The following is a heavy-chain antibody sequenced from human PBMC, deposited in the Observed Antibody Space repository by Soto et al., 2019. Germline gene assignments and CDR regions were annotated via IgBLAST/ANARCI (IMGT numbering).Heavy chain of an antibody. D-gene: IGHD3-10*01. J-gene: IGHJ4*02. Sequence: SETLSLTCSVSGGPISSSTYYWVWIRQPPGKGLEWIGSAHYSGTTNYNPSLESRVTVSVDTSKNQFTLKLTSVTAADAAVYYCASRYGSGKYYFDFWGQGTPVTVSS. V-gene: IGHV4-39*06. CDR1: GGPISSSTYY. CDR2: AHYSGTT. CDR3: ASRYGSGKYYFDF.